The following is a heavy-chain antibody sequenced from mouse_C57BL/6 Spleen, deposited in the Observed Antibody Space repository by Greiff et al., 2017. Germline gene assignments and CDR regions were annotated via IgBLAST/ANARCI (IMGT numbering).Heavy chain of an antibody. CDR3: ARSPFFMDY. Sequence: EVQLQQSGPELVKPGASVKISCKASGYSFTGYYMNWVKQSPEKSLEWIGEINPSTGGTTYNQKFKAKATLTVDKSSSTAYMQLKSLTSEDSAVYYCARSPFFMDYWGQGTSVTVSS. CDR1: GYSFTGYY. V-gene: IGHV1-42*01. J-gene: IGHJ4*01. CDR2: INPSTGGT.